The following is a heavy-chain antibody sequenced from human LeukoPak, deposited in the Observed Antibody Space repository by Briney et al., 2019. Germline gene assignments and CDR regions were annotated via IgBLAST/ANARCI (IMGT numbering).Heavy chain of an antibody. D-gene: IGHD3-10*01. J-gene: IGHJ4*02. CDR1: GFTFSNYW. CDR2: IKLDGSEK. CDR3: ARGGWFGESPLIYHY. Sequence: GGSLRLSCAASGFTFSNYWLSWVRQAPGKGLEWVANIKLDGSEKYYVDSVKGRFTISRDNAKNSLYLQMNSLRAEDTAVYYCARGGWFGESPLIYHYWGQGTLVTVSS. V-gene: IGHV3-7*01.